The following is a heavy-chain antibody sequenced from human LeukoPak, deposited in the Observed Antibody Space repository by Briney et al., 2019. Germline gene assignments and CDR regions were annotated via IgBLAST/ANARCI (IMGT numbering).Heavy chain of an antibody. CDR3: ARDGMMDAFDI. D-gene: IGHD3-16*01. V-gene: IGHV4-59*01. J-gene: IGHJ3*02. Sequence: PSETLSLTCTVSGGSISSYYWSWIRQPPGKGLEWIGYIYYSGSTNYNPSLKSRVTISVDTSKNQFSLKLSPVTAADTAVYYCARDGMMDAFDIWGQGTMVTVSS. CDR1: GGSISSYY. CDR2: IYYSGST.